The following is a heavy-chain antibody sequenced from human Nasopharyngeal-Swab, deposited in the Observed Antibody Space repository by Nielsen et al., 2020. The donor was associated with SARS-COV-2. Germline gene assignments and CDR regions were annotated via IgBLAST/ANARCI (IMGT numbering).Heavy chain of an antibody. CDR1: GYTLTELS. CDR3: TTVAGRYGRIDY. V-gene: IGHV1-24*01. Sequence: ASVEVSCKVSGYTLTELSMHWVRQAPGKGLEWVGGFDPEDGETIYAQKFQGRVTMTEDTSTDTAYMELSSLTSEDTAVYYCTTVAGRYGRIDYWGQGTLVTVSS. CDR2: FDPEDGET. J-gene: IGHJ4*02. D-gene: IGHD5-18*01.